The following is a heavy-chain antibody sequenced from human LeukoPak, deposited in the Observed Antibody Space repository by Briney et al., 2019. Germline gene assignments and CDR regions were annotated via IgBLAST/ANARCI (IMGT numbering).Heavy chain of an antibody. CDR2: TNPNSGNT. Sequence: GASVKVSCKASGYTFSSYDINWVRQATGQGLEWMGWTNPNSGNTGYAQNFQGRVTMTRNTSINTAYMELSSLRPDDTAVYFCAKASNYYYYYALDVWGQGTTVTVSS. CDR3: AKASNYYYYYALDV. D-gene: IGHD4-11*01. CDR1: GYTFSSYD. V-gene: IGHV1-8*01. J-gene: IGHJ6*02.